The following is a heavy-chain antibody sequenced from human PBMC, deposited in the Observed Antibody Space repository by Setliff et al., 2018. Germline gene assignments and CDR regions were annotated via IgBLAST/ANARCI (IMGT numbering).Heavy chain of an antibody. Sequence: SETLSLTCTVSGGSISPYFWSWIRQPPGKGLEWIGYIYHNGNTNFNPSLKSRVTITRDTSASTFYMELSSLTSEDTALYSCAASVGGAPYYYGLDVWGQGTTVTVSS. V-gene: IGHV4-4*08. CDR2: IYHNGNT. CDR3: AASVGGAPYYYGLDV. CDR1: GGSISPYF. J-gene: IGHJ6*02. D-gene: IGHD2-15*01.